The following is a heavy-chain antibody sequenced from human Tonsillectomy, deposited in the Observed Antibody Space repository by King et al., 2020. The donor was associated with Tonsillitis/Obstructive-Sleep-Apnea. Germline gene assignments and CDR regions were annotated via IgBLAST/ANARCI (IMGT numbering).Heavy chain of an antibody. J-gene: IGHJ4*02. CDR1: GLTFSSYG. CDR3: AKGTPGTKGYYFHY. CDR2: ISYDGSNK. Sequence: QLVQSGGGVVQPGRSLRLSCAASGLTFSSYGMHWVRQAPGKGLEWVAVISYDGSNKFYADSVKGRFTISRDNSRNTLYLQMNSLRVEDTAVYYCAKGTPGTKGYYFHYWGQGTLVTVSS. D-gene: IGHD1-14*01. V-gene: IGHV3-30*18.